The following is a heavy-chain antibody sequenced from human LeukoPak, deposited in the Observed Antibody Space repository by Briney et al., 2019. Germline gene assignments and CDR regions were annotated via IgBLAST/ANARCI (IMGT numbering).Heavy chain of an antibody. CDR2: INPSNGDT. CDR3: ARVGSSGWYVHPTLDY. J-gene: IGHJ4*02. Sequence: GASVKVSCKASGYTFSCYYIHWVRQAPGRGLEWMSWINPSNGDTNYAQKFQGRVTMTRDTSISTAYMELTRLISDDTAVYYCARVGSSGWYVHPTLDYWGQGTLVTVSS. CDR1: GYTFSCYY. V-gene: IGHV1-2*02. D-gene: IGHD6-19*01.